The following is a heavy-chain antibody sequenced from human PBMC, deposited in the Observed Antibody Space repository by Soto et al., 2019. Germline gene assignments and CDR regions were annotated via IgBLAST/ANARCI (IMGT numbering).Heavy chain of an antibody. V-gene: IGHV3-74*01. Sequence: VQLVESGGGLVQPGGSLRLSCAASGFTFSSYWMHWVRQAPGKGLVWVSRINSDGSSTSYADSVKGRFTISRDNAKNTLYLQMNSLRAEDTAVYYCALATIYDYYYGMDVWGQGTTVTVSS. D-gene: IGHD5-12*01. J-gene: IGHJ6*02. CDR1: GFTFSSYW. CDR2: INSDGSST. CDR3: ALATIYDYYYGMDV.